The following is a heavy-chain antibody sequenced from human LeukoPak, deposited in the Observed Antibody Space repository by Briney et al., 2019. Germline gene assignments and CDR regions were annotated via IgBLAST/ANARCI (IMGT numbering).Heavy chain of an antibody. CDR3: ARGADFWSGYYTAAPFDY. CDR1: GFTFSSYA. J-gene: IGHJ4*02. V-gene: IGHV3-30-3*01. CDR2: ISYDGSNK. Sequence: GGSLRLSCAASGFTFSSYAMHWVRQAPGKGLEWVAVISYDGSNKYYADTVKGRFTISRDNSKNTLYLQMNSLRAEDTAVYYCARGADFWSGYYTAAPFDYWGQGTLVTVSS. D-gene: IGHD3-3*01.